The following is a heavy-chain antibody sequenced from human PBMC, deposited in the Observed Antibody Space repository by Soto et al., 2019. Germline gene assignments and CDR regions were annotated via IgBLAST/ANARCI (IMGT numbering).Heavy chain of an antibody. D-gene: IGHD3-16*01. CDR3: ARSPLPPPRRFGEIRYYSCYIVF. Sequence: ASVKVSCKASGYTFSSYGITWVRQAPGQGLEWLGWISAYNGNTNYAQKLQGRVTMTTDTSTSTAYMELRSLRSDDTAVYYCARSPLPPPRRFGEIRYYSCYIVFSDKATLVTV. CDR1: GYTFSSYG. CDR2: ISAYNGNT. V-gene: IGHV1-18*01. J-gene: IGHJ6*03.